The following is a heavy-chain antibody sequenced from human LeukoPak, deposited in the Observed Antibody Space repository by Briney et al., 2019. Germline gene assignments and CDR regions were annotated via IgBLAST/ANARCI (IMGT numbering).Heavy chain of an antibody. CDR1: GFTFSSYA. J-gene: IGHJ3*02. V-gene: IGHV3-7*01. D-gene: IGHD2-2*01. CDR2: IYVDGIEK. Sequence: GGSLRLSCAASGFTFSSYAMSCVRQAPGKGLEWLTNIYVDGIEKYYVDSMKGRFTISRDNAKNSLYLQMDSLRVEDTAVYYCARTVVEVRGASDVFDIWGQGTMVTVSS. CDR3: ARTVVEVRGASDVFDI.